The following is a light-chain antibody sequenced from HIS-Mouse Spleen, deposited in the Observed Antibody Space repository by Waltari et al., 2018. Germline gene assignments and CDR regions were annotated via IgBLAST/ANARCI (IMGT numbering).Light chain of an antibody. J-gene: IGKJ3*01. CDR1: QDISNY. CDR2: DAS. CDR3: QQYDNLHRLT. Sequence: DIQMTQSPSSLSASVGDRVTITCQVSQDISNYLNWYQQKPGKAPKLLMYDASNLETGVPSRFSGSGSGTDFTFTISSLQPEDIATYYCQQYDNLHRLTFGPGTKVDIK. V-gene: IGKV1-33*01.